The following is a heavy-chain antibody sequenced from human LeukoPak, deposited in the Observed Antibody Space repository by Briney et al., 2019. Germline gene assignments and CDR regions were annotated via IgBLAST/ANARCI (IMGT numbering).Heavy chain of an antibody. CDR3: TVAVAEY. D-gene: IGHD6-19*01. J-gene: IGHJ4*02. CDR1: GFTLTNAW. Sequence: GGSLRLSCAASGFTLTNAWMSWVRQAPGKGLEWVGRIKNKTEGGTIDYAAPVKGRFTISRDDSKSIAYLQMNSLKSEDTAVYYCTVAVAEYWGQGTLVTVSS. CDR2: IKNKTEGGTI. V-gene: IGHV3-15*01.